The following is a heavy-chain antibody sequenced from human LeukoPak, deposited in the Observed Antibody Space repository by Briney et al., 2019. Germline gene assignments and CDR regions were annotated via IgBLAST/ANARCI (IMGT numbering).Heavy chain of an antibody. J-gene: IGHJ3*02. CDR1: GFTFDDYG. CDR2: INWNGGST. V-gene: IGHV3-20*04. CDR3: ARLGVGATRDAFDI. D-gene: IGHD1-26*01. Sequence: LSGGSLRLSCAASGFTFDDYGMSWVRQAPGKGLEWVSGINWNGGSTGYADSVKGRFTISRDNAKNSLYLQMNSLRAEDTALYYCARLGVGATRDAFDIWGQGTIVTVSS.